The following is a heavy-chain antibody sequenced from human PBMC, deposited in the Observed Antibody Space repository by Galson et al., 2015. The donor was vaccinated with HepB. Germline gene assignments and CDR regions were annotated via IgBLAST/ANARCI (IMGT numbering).Heavy chain of an antibody. V-gene: IGHV3-30*04. CDR1: GFTFSSYA. D-gene: IGHD5-18*01. CDR2: ISYDGSNK. J-gene: IGHJ4*02. CDR3: ARDRAAAMVCDY. Sequence: SLRLSCAASGFTFSSYAMHWVRQAPGKGLEWVAVISYDGSNKYYADSVKGRFTISRDNSKNTLYLQMNSPRAEDTAVYYCARDRAAAMVCDYWGQGTLVTVSS.